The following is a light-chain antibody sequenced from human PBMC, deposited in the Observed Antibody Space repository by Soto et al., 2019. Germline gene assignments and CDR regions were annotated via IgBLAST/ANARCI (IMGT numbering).Light chain of an antibody. Sequence: EIVLTQSPSTLSVSPGNRATLSCRASQRIXSDLAWYQQKPGQAPRILISGPSTRATGTPTRFTGSGSGKEFTLTISSLQSEYFSVYFCQQYNNWPTYTFGQGTKVDIK. CDR3: QQYNNWPTYT. V-gene: IGKV3-15*01. J-gene: IGKJ2*01. CDR1: QRIXSD. CDR2: GPS.